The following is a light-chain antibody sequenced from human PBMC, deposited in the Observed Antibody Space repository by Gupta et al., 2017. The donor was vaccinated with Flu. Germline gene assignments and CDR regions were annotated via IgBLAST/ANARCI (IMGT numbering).Light chain of an antibody. CDR3: QVWETNNYRPV. V-gene: IGLV3-21*03. J-gene: IGLJ1*01. CDR1: NMRSKT. Sequence: GKTARITCGGDNMRSKTVHWDQEKPGQAPVLGGEDEDDRPSGIPERFSGSNSGSTATLNISRVEAGDEAYYDGQVWETNNYRPVFGAGTRVAVL. CDR2: DED.